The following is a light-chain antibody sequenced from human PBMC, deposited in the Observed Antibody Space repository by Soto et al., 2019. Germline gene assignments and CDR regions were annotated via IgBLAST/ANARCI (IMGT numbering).Light chain of an antibody. CDR3: HQRSNWPRT. Sequence: EIVLTQSPATLSLSPGERGTLSCRASQSVSSSLGWYQQIPGQAPRLLIYDASNRATGIPARFSGSGSGTDFTLTISSLEPEDFAVYYCHQRSNWPRTFGQGTKLEIK. CDR2: DAS. J-gene: IGKJ2*01. CDR1: QSVSSS. V-gene: IGKV3-11*01.